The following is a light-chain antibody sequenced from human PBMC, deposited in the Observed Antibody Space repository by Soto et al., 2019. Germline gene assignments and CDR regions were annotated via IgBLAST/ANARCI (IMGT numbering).Light chain of an antibody. CDR3: QPANSFPLT. V-gene: IGKV1-12*01. Sequence: DIQMTPSPSSVAASVGDRVTITCRTSQGIRSWLAWYQQKPGKAPKLLIYAASSLQSGVPSRCSCSGSGTDFTLTISSLQPEDFATYYCQPANSFPLTFGGGTKVEIK. CDR2: AAS. CDR1: QGIRSW. J-gene: IGKJ4*01.